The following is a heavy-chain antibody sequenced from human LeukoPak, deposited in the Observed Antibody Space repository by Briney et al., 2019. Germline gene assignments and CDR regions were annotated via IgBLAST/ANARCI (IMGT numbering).Heavy chain of an antibody. CDR2: LLYDGNTK. Sequence: GRSLRLSCAASGFSLSNYGMHWVRQAPGQGLEWVAALLYDGNTKHYADSVKGRFTISRDISKNTFYLQMNSLTAEDTAAYYCARDHRPEIQYYYMDGWGKGTTVAVSS. CDR1: GFSLSNYG. CDR3: ARDHRPEIQYYYMDG. V-gene: IGHV3-33*01. D-gene: IGHD1-14*01. J-gene: IGHJ6*03.